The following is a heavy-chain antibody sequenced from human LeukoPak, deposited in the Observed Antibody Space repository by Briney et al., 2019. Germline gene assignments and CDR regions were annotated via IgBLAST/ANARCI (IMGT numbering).Heavy chain of an antibody. CDR3: AKEKALVVITYFDY. V-gene: IGHV3-73*01. CDR2: VRSKADSYAT. J-gene: IGHJ4*02. Sequence: GGSLKLSCVASGFTFSGSAIHWVRQASGKGLEWVGRVRSKADSYATAYTASMKGRFIISRDDSKNTAYLQMNSLKTEDTAVYYCAKEKALVVITYFDYWGEGTLVTVSS. CDR1: GFTFSGSA. D-gene: IGHD3-22*01.